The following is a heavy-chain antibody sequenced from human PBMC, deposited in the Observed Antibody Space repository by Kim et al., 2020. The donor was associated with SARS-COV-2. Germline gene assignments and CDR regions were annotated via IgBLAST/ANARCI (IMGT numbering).Heavy chain of an antibody. J-gene: IGHJ6*02. Sequence: ASVKVSCKASGYTFTSYAMHWVRQAPGQRLEWMGWINAGNGNTKYSQKFQGRVTITRDTSASTAYMELSSLRSEDTAVYYCARDLLKDYGGAYYYYYGMGVWGQGTTVTVSS. D-gene: IGHD4-17*01. CDR2: INAGNGNT. CDR1: GYTFTSYA. V-gene: IGHV1-3*01. CDR3: ARDLLKDYGGAYYYYYGMGV.